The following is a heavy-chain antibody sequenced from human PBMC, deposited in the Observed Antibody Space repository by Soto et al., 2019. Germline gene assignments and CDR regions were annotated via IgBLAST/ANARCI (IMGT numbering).Heavy chain of an antibody. CDR1: GFTLSDYY. D-gene: IGHD3-10*01. CDR2: SRDKANSFST. V-gene: IGHV3-72*01. J-gene: IGHJ3*01. CDR3: ARTKSYGAYDV. Sequence: EVKLVESGGGLVQPGGSLRLSCAVSGFTLSDYYIDWVRQAPGKGLEWLARSRDKANSFSTDYAASVKGRLSISRDDSESSVFLQMXSLRTEDTALYYCARTKSYGAYDVWGQGTVVIVSS.